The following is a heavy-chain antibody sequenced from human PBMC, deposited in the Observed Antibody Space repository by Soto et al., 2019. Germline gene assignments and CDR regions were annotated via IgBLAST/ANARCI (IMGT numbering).Heavy chain of an antibody. CDR1: GFTFGDYA. Sequence: GGSLRLSCTTSGFTFGDYALSWVRQAPGKGLEWVGFIRRNAYGGTTDYAASVKGRFTISRDDSKSIAYLQMNSLRTEDTALYYCTRASSLDFDFWGQGILVTVSS. CDR3: TRASSLDFDF. J-gene: IGHJ4*02. CDR2: IRRNAYGGTT. D-gene: IGHD3-16*01. V-gene: IGHV3-49*04.